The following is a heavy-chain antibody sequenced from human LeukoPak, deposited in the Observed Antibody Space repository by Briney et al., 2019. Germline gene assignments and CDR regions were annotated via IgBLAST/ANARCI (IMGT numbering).Heavy chain of an antibody. J-gene: IGHJ3*02. CDR3: AKTRSSSWDAFDI. CDR1: GFTFSNSA. D-gene: IGHD6-6*01. CDR2: ISSTGDKI. Sequence: GGSLRLSCAASGFTFSNSAMSWVRQAPGKGLEWVSAISSTGDKIYYADAVKGRFTISRDNSKNTLFLQMISLRAEDTAVYYCAKTRSSSWDAFDIWGQGTMVTVSS. V-gene: IGHV3-23*01.